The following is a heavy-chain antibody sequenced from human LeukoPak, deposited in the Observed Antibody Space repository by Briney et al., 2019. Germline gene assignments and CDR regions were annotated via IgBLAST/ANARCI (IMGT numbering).Heavy chain of an antibody. Sequence: PGGSLRLSCAVSGFTFSNHSMNWVRQAPGKGLEWVSSISGSGNYIVYADSVKGRFTISRDNAKNSLYLQMNSLGAEDTAVYYCARGPATMIVPNWFDPWGQGTLVTVSS. V-gene: IGHV3-21*06. J-gene: IGHJ5*02. CDR2: ISGSGNYI. CDR1: GFTFSNHS. CDR3: ARGPATMIVPNWFDP. D-gene: IGHD3-22*01.